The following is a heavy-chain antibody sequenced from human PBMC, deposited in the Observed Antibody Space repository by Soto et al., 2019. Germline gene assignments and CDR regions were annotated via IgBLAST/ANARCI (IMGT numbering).Heavy chain of an antibody. D-gene: IGHD3-16*02. CDR2: IVVGSGNT. V-gene: IGHV1-58*02. Sequence: SVKVSCKASGFTFTSSAMQWVRQARGQRLEWIGWIVVGSGNTNYAQKFQERVTITRDMSTSTAYMELSSLRSEDTAVYYCAATTAFMITFGGVLAPLFDSWGRGTLVPVSS. CDR1: GFTFTSSA. J-gene: IGHJ4*02. CDR3: AATTAFMITFGGVLAPLFDS.